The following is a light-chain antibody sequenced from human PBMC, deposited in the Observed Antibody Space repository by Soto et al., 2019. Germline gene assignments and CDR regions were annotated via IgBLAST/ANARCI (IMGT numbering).Light chain of an antibody. Sequence: DIQMTQSPSTLSASVGDRVTITCRASQSIGSWLAWFQQKPGKAPKLLIYDASSLESGVPSRFSGSGSGTEFSLTISSLQPDDFATYFCQQYNSDPWTFGQGTKVDIK. CDR3: QQYNSDPWT. CDR1: QSIGSW. V-gene: IGKV1-5*01. CDR2: DAS. J-gene: IGKJ1*01.